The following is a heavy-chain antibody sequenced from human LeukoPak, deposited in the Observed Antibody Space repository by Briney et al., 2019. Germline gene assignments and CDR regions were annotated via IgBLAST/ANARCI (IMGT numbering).Heavy chain of an antibody. Sequence: PGGSLRLSCSASGFTFSSYWMSWVRQAPGKGLEWVANIKQDGSEKYYVDSVKGRFTISRDNAKNSLSLQMNSLRAEDTAVYYCARLWFGELSHHDYWGQGTLVTVSS. CDR1: GFTFSSYW. D-gene: IGHD3-10*01. J-gene: IGHJ4*02. CDR3: ARLWFGELSHHDY. CDR2: IKQDGSEK. V-gene: IGHV3-7*01.